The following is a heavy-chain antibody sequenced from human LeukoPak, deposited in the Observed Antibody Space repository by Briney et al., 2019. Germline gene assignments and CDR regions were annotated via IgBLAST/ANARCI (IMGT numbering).Heavy chain of an antibody. CDR2: IYYSGST. CDR1: GGSISSHY. D-gene: IGHD2-2*01. V-gene: IGHV4-59*11. J-gene: IGHJ5*02. CDR3: ARGYCSSTSCYLNWFDP. Sequence: SETLSLTCTVSGGSISSHYWSWLRQPPGKGLEWIGYIYYSGSTNYNRSLKSRVTISVDTSKNQFSLKLSSVTAADTAVYYCARGYCSSTSCYLNWFDPWGQGTLVTVSS.